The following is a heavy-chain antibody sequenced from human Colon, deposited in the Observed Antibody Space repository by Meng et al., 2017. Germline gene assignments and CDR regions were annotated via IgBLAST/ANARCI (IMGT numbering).Heavy chain of an antibody. CDR3: ARGLNEGGLAHNWFDP. CDR1: GGSLSSDTYY. V-gene: IGHV4-31*02. Sequence: QVQLHESGPGLVKPSKNPSLTWTVSGGSLSSDTYYWTWIRQDPGKGLEWIGIINHSGSTYYNPSLKSRVTMSLDTSKQQFSLKLISVTAADTAVYFCARGLNEGGLAHNWFDPWGQGTLVTVSS. CDR2: INHSGST. J-gene: IGHJ5*02. D-gene: IGHD1-1*01.